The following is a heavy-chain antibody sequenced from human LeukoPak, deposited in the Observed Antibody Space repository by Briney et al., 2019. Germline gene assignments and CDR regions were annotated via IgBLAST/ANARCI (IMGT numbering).Heavy chain of an antibody. CDR1: GYTFTSYY. D-gene: IGHD6-13*01. CDR2: IDPSGGST. V-gene: IGHV1-46*01. Sequence: ASVKVSCKASGYTFTSYYMDWVRQAPGQGLEWMGIIDPSGGSTSYAQKFQGRVTMTRDTSTSTVYMELSSLRSEDTAVYYCARGRGGRIAAAASPSGYWGQGTLVTVSS. CDR3: ARGRGGRIAAAASPSGY. J-gene: IGHJ4*02.